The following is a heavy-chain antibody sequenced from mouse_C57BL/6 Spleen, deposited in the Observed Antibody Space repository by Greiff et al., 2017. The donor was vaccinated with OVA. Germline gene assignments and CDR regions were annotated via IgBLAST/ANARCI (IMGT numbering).Heavy chain of an antibody. D-gene: IGHD1-1*01. CDR2: IDPENGDT. Sequence: EVKLMESGAELVRPGASVKLSCTASGFNIKDDYMHWVKQRPEQGLEWIGWIDPENGDTDYASKFQGKATITADTSSNTAYLQLSSLTSEDTAVYYCTTPPITTVVASDYWGQGTTLTVSS. CDR3: TTPPITTVVASDY. V-gene: IGHV14-4*01. J-gene: IGHJ2*01. CDR1: GFNIKDDY.